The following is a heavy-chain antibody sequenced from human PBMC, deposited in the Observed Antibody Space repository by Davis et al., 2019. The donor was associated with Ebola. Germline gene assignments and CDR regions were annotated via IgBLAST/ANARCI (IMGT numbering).Heavy chain of an antibody. D-gene: IGHD5-18*01. Sequence: GESLKISCAASGFTFSSYAMSWVRQAPGKGLEWVSAISGSGGSTYYADSVKGRFTISRDNSKNTLYLQMNSLRAEDTAVYYCARGGYSYGILYYYYGMDVWGKGTTVTVSS. CDR2: ISGSGGST. CDR1: GFTFSSYA. J-gene: IGHJ6*04. CDR3: ARGGYSYGILYYYYGMDV. V-gene: IGHV3-23*01.